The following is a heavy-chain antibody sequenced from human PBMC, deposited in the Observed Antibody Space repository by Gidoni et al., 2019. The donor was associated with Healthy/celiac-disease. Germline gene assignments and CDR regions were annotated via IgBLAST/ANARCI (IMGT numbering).Heavy chain of an antibody. CDR1: GFTFSSYW. CDR2: IKQDGSEK. J-gene: IGHJ4*02. CDR3: ARTYYDFWSGYYTGADY. D-gene: IGHD3-3*01. V-gene: IGHV3-7*03. Sequence: EVQLVESGGGLVQPGGSLRLSCAASGFTFSSYWMSWVRQAPGKGLEWVANIKQDGSEKYYVDSVKGRFTISRDNAKNSVYLQMNSLRAEDTAVYYCARTYYDFWSGYYTGADYWGQGTLVTVSS.